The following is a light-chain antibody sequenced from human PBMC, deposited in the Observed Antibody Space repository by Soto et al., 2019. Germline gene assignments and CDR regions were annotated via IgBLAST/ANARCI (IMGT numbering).Light chain of an antibody. V-gene: IGKV3-11*01. Sequence: EILLTQSPATLSLSPGERATLSCRASQSVSSYLAWYQQKPGQAPRLLIYGVSKRATGIPARFSGSGSGTDFTLTITSLEPEDFAVYYCQHRSNWLAFGGGTKVDIK. CDR1: QSVSSY. CDR3: QHRSNWLA. J-gene: IGKJ4*01. CDR2: GVS.